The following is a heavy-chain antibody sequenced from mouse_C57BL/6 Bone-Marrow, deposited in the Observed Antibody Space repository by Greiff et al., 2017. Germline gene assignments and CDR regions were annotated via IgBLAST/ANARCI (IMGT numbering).Heavy chain of an antibody. Sequence: VQLQQSGAELVRPGASVKLSCTASGFNIKDYYMHWVKQRPEQGLEWIGRIGPEDGDTEYAPKFQGKATMTADTASNTAYLQLSSLTAEDTAVYYCTTTPGGDYGGQGTTLTVSS. CDR3: TTTPGGDY. J-gene: IGHJ2*01. CDR2: IGPEDGDT. V-gene: IGHV14-1*01. CDR1: GFNIKDYY.